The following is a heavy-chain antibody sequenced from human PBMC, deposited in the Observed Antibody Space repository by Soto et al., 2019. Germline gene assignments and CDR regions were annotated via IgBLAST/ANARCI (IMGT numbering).Heavy chain of an antibody. Sequence: QVQLVQSGAEVKKPGSSVKVSCKASGGTFSSYAISWVRQAPGQGLEWMGGIIPIFGTANYAQKFQGRVTITADESTRPAYMELSSLRSEDTAVYYCASPLRTGYGMDVWGQGTTVTVSS. CDR1: GGTFSSYA. D-gene: IGHD4-17*01. V-gene: IGHV1-69*01. CDR2: IIPIFGTA. CDR3: ASPLRTGYGMDV. J-gene: IGHJ6*02.